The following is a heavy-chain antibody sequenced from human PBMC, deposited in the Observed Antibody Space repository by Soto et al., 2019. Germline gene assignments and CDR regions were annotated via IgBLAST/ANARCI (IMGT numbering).Heavy chain of an antibody. CDR2: ISAYNGNT. Sequence: ASVKVSCKASGYTFTCYGISWVRQAPGQGLEWMGWISAYNGNTNYAQKLQGRVTMTTDTSTSTAYMELRSLRSDDTAVYYCARDGCNTASCHPDAFDVWGQGTMVTVSS. D-gene: IGHD2-2*01. CDR3: ARDGCNTASCHPDAFDV. CDR1: GYTFTCYG. V-gene: IGHV1-18*01. J-gene: IGHJ3*01.